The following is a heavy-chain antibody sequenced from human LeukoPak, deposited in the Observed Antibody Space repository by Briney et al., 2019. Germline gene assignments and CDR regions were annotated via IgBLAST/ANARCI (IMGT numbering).Heavy chain of an antibody. CDR1: GFTFSSYS. Sequence: GGSLRLSCAASGFTFSSYSMNWVRQAPGKGLEWVSYISSSSSTIYYADSVKGRFTISRDNAKNSLYLQMNSPRAEDTAVYYCAREAAAGTPYGMDAWGQGTTVTVSS. CDR2: ISSSSSTI. D-gene: IGHD6-13*01. J-gene: IGHJ6*02. V-gene: IGHV3-48*01. CDR3: AREAAAGTPYGMDA.